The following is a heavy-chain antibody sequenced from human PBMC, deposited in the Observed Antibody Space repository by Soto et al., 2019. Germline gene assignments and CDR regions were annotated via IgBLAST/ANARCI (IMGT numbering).Heavy chain of an antibody. V-gene: IGHV4-30-4*01. J-gene: IGHJ5*02. CDR1: GGSMSSGDYY. CDR2: IYSSGTT. Sequence: SETLSLTCTVSGGSMSSGDYYWSWIRQPAVKGLAWIGYIYSSGTTYYNPSLKSRLTISVDTSKNQFSLKLSSVTAADTAVYYCARVGGYDHWFDPWGQGTLVT. CDR3: ARVGGYDHWFDP. D-gene: IGHD5-12*01.